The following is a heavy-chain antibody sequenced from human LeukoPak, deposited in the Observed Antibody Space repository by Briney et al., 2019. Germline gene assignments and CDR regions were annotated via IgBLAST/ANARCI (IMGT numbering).Heavy chain of an antibody. Sequence: ASVKVSRKASGYTFTSYAMHWVRQAPGQRLEWMGWINAGNGNTKYSQKFQGRVTITRDTSASTAHMELSSLRSEDTAVYYCARDGADIVVVPAAPAYFDYWGQGTLVTVSS. V-gene: IGHV1-3*01. D-gene: IGHD2-2*01. CDR2: INAGNGNT. CDR3: ARDGADIVVVPAAPAYFDY. CDR1: GYTFTSYA. J-gene: IGHJ4*02.